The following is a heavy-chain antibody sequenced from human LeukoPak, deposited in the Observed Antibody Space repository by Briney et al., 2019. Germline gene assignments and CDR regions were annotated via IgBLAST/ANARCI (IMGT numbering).Heavy chain of an antibody. Sequence: ASVKVSCKASGYTFTGNYMHWVRQAPGQGLEWMGWINPNSGGTNYAQKFQGRVTMTRDTSISTAYMELSRLRSDDTAVYYCARGAPHYDILTGYYFDKGGSDYWGQGTLVTVSS. J-gene: IGHJ4*02. CDR3: ARGAPHYDILTGYYFDKGGSDY. CDR1: GYTFTGNY. D-gene: IGHD3-9*01. V-gene: IGHV1-2*02. CDR2: INPNSGGT.